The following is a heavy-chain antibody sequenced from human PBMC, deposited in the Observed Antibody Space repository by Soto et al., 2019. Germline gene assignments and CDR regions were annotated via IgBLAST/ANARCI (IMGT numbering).Heavy chain of an antibody. CDR3: AAQGLPTYFYYGMDV. V-gene: IGHV1-69*12. D-gene: IGHD5-18*01. CDR2: IIPIFGTA. J-gene: IGHJ6*02. Sequence: QVQLVQSGAEVKKPGSSVKVSCKASGGTFTSYAISWVRQAPGQGLEWMGGIIPIFGTADYAQKFQGRVTITADESPNGAYMELSSLRTEDTAVYYCAAQGLPTYFYYGMDVWGQGTTVTVSS. CDR1: GGTFTSYA.